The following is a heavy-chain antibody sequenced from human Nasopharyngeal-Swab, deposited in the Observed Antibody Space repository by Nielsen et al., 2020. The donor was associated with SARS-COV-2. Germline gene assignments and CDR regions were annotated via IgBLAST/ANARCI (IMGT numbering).Heavy chain of an antibody. CDR3: AKLETYYYDSSGDY. J-gene: IGHJ4*02. V-gene: IGHV3-9*01. CDR1: GITFDDYA. CDR2: ISWNSGSI. D-gene: IGHD3-22*01. Sequence: SLRLSCAAFGITFDDYAMHWVRQAPGKGLEWVSGISWNSGSIGYADSVKGRFTISRDNAKNSLYLQMNSLRAEDTALYYCAKLETYYYDSSGDYWGQGTLVTVSS.